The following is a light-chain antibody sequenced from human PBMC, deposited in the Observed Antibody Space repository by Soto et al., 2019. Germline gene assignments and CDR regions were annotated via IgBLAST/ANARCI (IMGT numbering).Light chain of an antibody. J-gene: IGLJ1*01. CDR1: SSDVGGYDY. V-gene: IGLV2-14*01. CDR2: EVT. Sequence: QSVLTQPASVSGSPGQSIAISCTGTSSDVGGYDYVSGYQQHPDKAPKLIIYEVTKRPSGVSNRFSGSKSGNTASLTISGLQPDDDADYYCSSHTSGDTRVFGSGTKLTVL. CDR3: SSHTSGDTRV.